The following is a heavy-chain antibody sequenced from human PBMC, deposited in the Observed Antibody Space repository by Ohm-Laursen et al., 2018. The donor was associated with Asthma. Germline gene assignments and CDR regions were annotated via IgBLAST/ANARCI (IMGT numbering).Heavy chain of an antibody. CDR1: GFTFSNHW. CDR3: AVSIYAYGEGAY. CDR2: INQDGSIW. V-gene: IGHV3-7*05. Sequence: GSLRLSCSADGFTFSNHWMTWVRQAPGRGLEWVANINQDGSIWGYVDSVKGRFAISRDNAHNSLYLQMNSLRAEDTAFYYCAVSIYAYGEGAYWGQGTLVTVSS. J-gene: IGHJ4*02. D-gene: IGHD3-10*01.